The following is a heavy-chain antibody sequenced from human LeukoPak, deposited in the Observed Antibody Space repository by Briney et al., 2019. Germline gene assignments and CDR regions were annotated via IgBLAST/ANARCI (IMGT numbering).Heavy chain of an antibody. V-gene: IGHV3-9*01. CDR2: ISWNSGSI. Sequence: GGSLGLSCAASGFTFGDYAMHWVRQAPGKGLEWVSGISWNSGSIGYADSVKGRFTISRDNAKNSLYLQMNSLRFEDTALYYCAKADYISGWYYFDDWGQGTLVTVSS. CDR3: AKADYISGWYYFDD. D-gene: IGHD6-13*01. J-gene: IGHJ4*02. CDR1: GFTFGDYA.